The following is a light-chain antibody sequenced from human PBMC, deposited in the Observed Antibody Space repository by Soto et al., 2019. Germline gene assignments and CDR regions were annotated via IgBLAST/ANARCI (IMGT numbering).Light chain of an antibody. CDR2: EDN. J-gene: IGLJ2*01. CDR3: QSYDNNDHVI. V-gene: IGLV6-57*02. CDR1: GGSIGSNY. Sequence: NFMLTQPHSVSESPGKKVTISCTGTGGSIGSNYVLWAQQRPGSAPTTIIYEDNLRPSGVPGRFSGSIDRSSNSASLTISGLTTEDEADYYCQSYDNNDHVIFGGGTKLTVL.